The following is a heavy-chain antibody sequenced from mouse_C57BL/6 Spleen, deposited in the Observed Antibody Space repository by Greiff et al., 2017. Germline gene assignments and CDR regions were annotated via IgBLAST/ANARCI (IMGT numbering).Heavy chain of an antibody. J-gene: IGHJ3*01. D-gene: IGHD4-1*01. Sequence: QVQLQQSGAELMKPGASVKLSCKATGYTFTGYWIEWVKQRPGHGLEWIGEIFPGSGSTNYNEKFKGKATLTADTSSNTAYMQLSSLTTEYSAIYYWARGANWGGGFGCWGKGTLVTVAA. CDR3: ARGANWGGGFGC. CDR1: GYTFTGYW. CDR2: IFPGSGST. V-gene: IGHV1-9*01.